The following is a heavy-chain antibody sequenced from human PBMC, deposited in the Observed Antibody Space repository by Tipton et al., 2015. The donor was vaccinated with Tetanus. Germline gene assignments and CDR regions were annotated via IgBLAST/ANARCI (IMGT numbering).Heavy chain of an antibody. D-gene: IGHD6-13*01. Sequence: VQLVQSGGGLVQPGRSLRLSCAASGFTFDDYAMHWVRQAPGKGLEWVSGISWNSGSIGYADSVKGRFTISRDNAKNSLYLQMNSLRAEDTALHYCAKDGAAAGTSPFDYWGQGTLVTVSS. V-gene: IGHV3-9*01. J-gene: IGHJ4*02. CDR1: GFTFDDYA. CDR2: ISWNSGSI. CDR3: AKDGAAAGTSPFDY.